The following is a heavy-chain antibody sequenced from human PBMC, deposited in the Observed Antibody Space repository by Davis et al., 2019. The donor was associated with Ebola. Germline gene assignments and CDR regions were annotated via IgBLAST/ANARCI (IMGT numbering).Heavy chain of an antibody. D-gene: IGHD2-2*01. CDR1: GFTFSSYS. V-gene: IGHV3-21*01. CDR3: ARDWCSSTSCYYGMDV. J-gene: IGHJ6*02. Sequence: GESLKISCSASGFTFSSYSMNWVRQAPGKGLEWVSSISSSSSNIYYADSVKGRFPISKDNAKKSLYLQMNSLRAEDTSVYYCARDWCSSTSCYYGMDVWGQGTTVTVSS. CDR2: ISSSSSNI.